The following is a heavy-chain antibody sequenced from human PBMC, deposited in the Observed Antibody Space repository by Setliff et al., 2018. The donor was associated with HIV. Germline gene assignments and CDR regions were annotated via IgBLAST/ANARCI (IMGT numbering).Heavy chain of an antibody. CDR1: GYTFINYA. D-gene: IGHD4-17*01. CDR3: ARALYGDYGGDLNWLDP. CDR2: INTPTGSP. V-gene: IGHV7-4-1*02. J-gene: IGHJ5*01. Sequence: ASVKVSCKASGYTFINYAMNWVRQAPGQGLEWMGWINTPTGSPTYAQAFTGRFVFSVDTSVTTAYLQISGLKADGTAVYYCARALYGDYGGDLNWLDPWGQGTLVTVSS.